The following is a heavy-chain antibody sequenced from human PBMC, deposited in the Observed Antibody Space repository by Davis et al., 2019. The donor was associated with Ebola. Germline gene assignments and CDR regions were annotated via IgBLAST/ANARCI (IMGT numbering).Heavy chain of an antibody. CDR3: ARVREWLVREGDY. J-gene: IGHJ4*02. CDR2: ISGSGGST. CDR1: GLIFSNYA. Sequence: GESLKISCAASGLIFSNYAMSWVRQAPGKGLEWVSAISGSGGSTYYADSVKGRFTISRDNSKNTLYLQMNSLRAEDTAVYYCARVREWLVREGDYWGQGTLVTVSS. D-gene: IGHD6-19*01. V-gene: IGHV3-23*01.